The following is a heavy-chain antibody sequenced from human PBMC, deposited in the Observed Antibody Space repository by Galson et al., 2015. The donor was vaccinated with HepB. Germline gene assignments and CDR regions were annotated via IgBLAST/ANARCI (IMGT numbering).Heavy chain of an antibody. J-gene: IGHJ2*01. CDR1: GFTFSSYA. CDR3: AKDHGSHDFWSGGPYWYFDL. Sequence: SLRLSCAASGFTFSSYAMSWVRQAPGKGLEWVSAISGSGGSTYYADSVKGRFTISRDNSKNTLYLQMNSLRAEDTAVYYCAKDHGSHDFWSGGPYWYFDLWGRGTLVTVSS. D-gene: IGHD3-3*01. CDR2: ISGSGGST. V-gene: IGHV3-23*01.